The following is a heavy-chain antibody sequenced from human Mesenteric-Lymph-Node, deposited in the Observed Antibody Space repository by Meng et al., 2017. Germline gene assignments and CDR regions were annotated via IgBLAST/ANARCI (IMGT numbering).Heavy chain of an antibody. CDR2: IIPIFGTA. CDR3: ARQIPAATKGRFDY. CDR1: GHMFTTCG. Sequence: SVKVSCKASGHMFTTCGINWVTQASGQGLEWMGGIIPIFGTANYAQKFQGRVTITADESTSTAYLELSSLRSEDTAVYYCARQIPAATKGRFDYWGQGTRVTVS. J-gene: IGHJ4*02. V-gene: IGHV1-69*13. D-gene: IGHD2-2*01.